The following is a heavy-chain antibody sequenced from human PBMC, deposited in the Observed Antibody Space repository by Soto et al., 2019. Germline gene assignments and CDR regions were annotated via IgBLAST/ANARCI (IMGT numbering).Heavy chain of an antibody. CDR1: GFSLSTSGVG. CDR2: IYWDDDK. J-gene: IGHJ3*02. V-gene: IGHV2-5*02. D-gene: IGHD2-15*01. Sequence: VSGPTLVNPTQTLTLTCTFSGFSLSTSGVGVGWIRQPPGKALECLALIYWDDDKRYSPSLKSRLTITKDTSKNQVVLTMTNMDNVDKATYYCAHIDHQSLPYDAFDIWGQGTMVTVSS. CDR3: AHIDHQSLPYDAFDI.